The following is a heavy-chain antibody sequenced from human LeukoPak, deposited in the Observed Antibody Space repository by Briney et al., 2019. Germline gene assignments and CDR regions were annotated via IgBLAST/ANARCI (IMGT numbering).Heavy chain of an antibody. CDR1: GGSISSTIYY. Sequence: SETLSLTCTVSGGSISSTIYYWGWIRQPPGKGLEWIGSIYYSGSTYYNPSLKSRVTISVDTSKNQFSLKLSSVTAADTAVYYRARHGPRYYYDTSGYYYFDYWGQGTLVTVSS. CDR2: IYYSGST. D-gene: IGHD3-22*01. CDR3: ARHGPRYYYDTSGYYYFDY. J-gene: IGHJ4*02. V-gene: IGHV4-39*01.